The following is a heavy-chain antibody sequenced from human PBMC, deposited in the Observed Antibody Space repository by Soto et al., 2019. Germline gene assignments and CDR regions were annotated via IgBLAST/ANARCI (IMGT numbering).Heavy chain of an antibody. CDR2: IYPGDSDT. V-gene: IGHV5-51*01. J-gene: IGHJ3*02. D-gene: IGHD1-26*01. CDR1: GYSCTDYW. CDR3: PRPYSASYYPGAFDI. Sequence: GESLKIWGKGSGYSCTDYWGGWVLQMTGKGLEWMGIIYPGDSDTRYRPSFQGQVTISADKSISTAYLQWSSLKASDTAMYYCPRPYSASYYPGAFDIWGQGAMVTVSS.